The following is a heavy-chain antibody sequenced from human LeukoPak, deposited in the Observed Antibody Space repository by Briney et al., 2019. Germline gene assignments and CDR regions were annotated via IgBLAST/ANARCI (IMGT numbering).Heavy chain of an antibody. CDR2: IHYSGKV. CDR3: ARQSGDQSSAWYFDA. CDR1: GGSLRSSGHW. Sequence: SETLSLTCTVSGGSLRSSGHWWVWIRQPPGKGLEWIGSIHYSGKVYYNPSLKSRVTTSLDTSTDQFSLRLSSATAADTAIYYCARQSGDQSSAWYFDAWGQGTLVTVSS. D-gene: IGHD6-19*01. J-gene: IGHJ4*02. V-gene: IGHV4-39*01.